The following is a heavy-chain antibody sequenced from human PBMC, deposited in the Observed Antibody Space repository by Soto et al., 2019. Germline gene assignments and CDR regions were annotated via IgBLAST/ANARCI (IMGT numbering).Heavy chain of an antibody. V-gene: IGHV4-30-2*01. J-gene: IGHJ3*02. CDR2: IHYAGNT. Sequence: SETLSLTCAVSGGSISSGGFSWSWIRQPPGKGLEWIGYIHYAGNTYYNPSLKGRVTISVDRSKNQFSLELYSVAAADTAVYYCARSYCGGDCYSDFDAFDIWGQGTPVT. D-gene: IGHD2-21*02. CDR3: ARSYCGGDCYSDFDAFDI. CDR1: GGSISSGGFS.